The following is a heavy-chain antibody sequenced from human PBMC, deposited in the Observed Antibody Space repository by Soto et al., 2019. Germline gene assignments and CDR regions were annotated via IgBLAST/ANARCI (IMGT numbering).Heavy chain of an antibody. D-gene: IGHD6-13*01. CDR1: GGTFSSYG. CDR3: ARDASGSSSWYFAFDI. V-gene: IGHV1-69*13. Sequence: GASVKVSCKASGGTFSSYGIGWVRQAPGQGLEWIGGIIPIFDTANYAQKFQGRVTITADESTSTAYMELSSLRSEDTALYYCARDASGSSSWYFAFDIWGQGTMVTVSS. CDR2: IIPIFDTA. J-gene: IGHJ3*02.